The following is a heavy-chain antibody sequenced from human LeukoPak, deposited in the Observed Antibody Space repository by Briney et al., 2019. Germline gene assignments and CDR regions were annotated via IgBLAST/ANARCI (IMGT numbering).Heavy chain of an antibody. CDR1: GFTFSSYS. CDR2: INHSGST. V-gene: IGHV4-34*01. D-gene: IGHD3-10*01. Sequence: GSLRLSCAASGFTFSSYSMNWVRQAPGKGLEWIGEINHSGSTNYNPSLKSRVTISVDTSKNQFSLKLSSVTAADTAVYYCARGLGYYGSGSDYWGQGTLVTVSS. CDR3: ARGLGYYGSGSDY. J-gene: IGHJ4*02.